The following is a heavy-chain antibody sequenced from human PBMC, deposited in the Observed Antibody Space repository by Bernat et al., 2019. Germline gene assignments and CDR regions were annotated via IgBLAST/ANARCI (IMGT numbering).Heavy chain of an antibody. Sequence: EVQLVESGGGLVQPGGSLRLSCAASGFSFRTYWVHWVRQAPGEGLLWVSRIDGDGRTTTYADAVKGRFTISKDNAKNTVFLQMDSLSAEDTAVYYCARASLTPYYFAMDVWGQGTTVTVSS. J-gene: IGHJ6*02. CDR3: ARASLTPYYFAMDV. V-gene: IGHV3-74*01. CDR2: IDGDGRTT. CDR1: GFSFRTYW.